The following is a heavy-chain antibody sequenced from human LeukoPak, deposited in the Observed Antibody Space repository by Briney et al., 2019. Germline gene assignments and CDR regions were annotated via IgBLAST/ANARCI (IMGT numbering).Heavy chain of an antibody. Sequence: PSETLSLTCTVSGGSISSGGYYWSWIRQPPGKGLEWIGSIYYSRSTYYNPSLKSRVTISVDTSKNQFSLKLSSVTAADTAVYYCARDMGIAVAGGDEDYWGQGTLVTVSS. J-gene: IGHJ4*02. CDR2: IYYSRST. D-gene: IGHD6-19*01. V-gene: IGHV4-39*07. CDR1: GGSISSGGYY. CDR3: ARDMGIAVAGGDEDY.